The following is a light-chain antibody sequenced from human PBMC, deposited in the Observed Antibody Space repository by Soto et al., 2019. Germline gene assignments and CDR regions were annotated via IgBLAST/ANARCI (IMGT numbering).Light chain of an antibody. CDR3: QQANSFPLT. J-gene: IGKJ4*01. CDR2: AAS. Sequence: DIKMTQSPSSLSASVGDRVTITCRASQSISSYLNWYQQKPGKAPKLLIYAASSLQSGVPSRFSGSGSGTDFTLTISSLQPEDFAIYYCQQANSFPLTFGGGTKVDIK. V-gene: IGKV1-39*01. CDR1: QSISSY.